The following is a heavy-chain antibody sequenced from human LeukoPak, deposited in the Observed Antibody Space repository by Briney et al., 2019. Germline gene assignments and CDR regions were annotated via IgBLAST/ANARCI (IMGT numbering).Heavy chain of an antibody. D-gene: IGHD3-10*01. CDR3: ARITMVRGVFDY. CDR1: GGSISGGSYY. V-gene: IGHV4-61*02. Sequence: SETLSLTCTVSGGSISGGSYYWSWIRQPAGKGLEWIGRIYTSGSTNYNPSLKSRVTISVDTSKNQFSLKLSSVTAADTAVYYCARITMVRGVFDYWGQGTLVTVSS. J-gene: IGHJ4*02. CDR2: IYTSGST.